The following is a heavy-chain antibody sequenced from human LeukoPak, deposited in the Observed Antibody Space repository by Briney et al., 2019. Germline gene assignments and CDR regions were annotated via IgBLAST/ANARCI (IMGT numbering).Heavy chain of an antibody. CDR3: AKTGQFDY. Sequence: SGGSLRLSCVAPGFTFSSYAMSWVRQAAGKGLEWVSTITGSGGNTFYADPVKGRFAVSRDNSKNTLYLQMNSLRAEDTAVYYCAKTGQFDYWGQGTLVTVSS. CDR2: ITGSGGNT. D-gene: IGHD7-27*01. V-gene: IGHV3-23*01. J-gene: IGHJ4*02. CDR1: GFTFSSYA.